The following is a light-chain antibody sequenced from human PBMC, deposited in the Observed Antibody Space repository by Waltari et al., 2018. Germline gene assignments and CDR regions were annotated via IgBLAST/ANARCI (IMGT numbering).Light chain of an antibody. J-gene: IGLJ3*02. CDR3: QSYDSSLRGWV. V-gene: IGLV1-40*01. CDR2: GNS. Sequence: QSVLTQPPSVSGAPGQRVTISCTGSSSNIGATYHVHWYQQLPGTAPRLLIYGNSNRPSGVPDRFSGSKSCTSASLAITGLQAEDEADYYCQSYDSSLRGWVFGGGTRLTVL. CDR1: SSNIGATYH.